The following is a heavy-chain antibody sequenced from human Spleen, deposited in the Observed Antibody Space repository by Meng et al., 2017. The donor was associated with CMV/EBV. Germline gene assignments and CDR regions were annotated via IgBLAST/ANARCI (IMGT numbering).Heavy chain of an antibody. D-gene: IGHD3-3*01. CDR1: GVSISSADSY. CDR2: IYYSGST. CDR3: ARVPTHDFWSGYTYYYYGMDV. J-gene: IGHJ6*02. V-gene: IGHV4-39*07. Sequence: SETLSLTCSVSGVSISSADSYWSWFRQPPGKGLEWIGSIYYSGSTYYNPSLKSRVTISVDTSKNQFSLKLSSVTAADTAVYYCARVPTHDFWSGYTYYYYGMDVWGQGTTVTGSS.